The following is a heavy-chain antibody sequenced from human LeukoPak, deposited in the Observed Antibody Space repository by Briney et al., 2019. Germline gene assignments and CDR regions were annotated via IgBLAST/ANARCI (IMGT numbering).Heavy chain of an antibody. CDR1: GFTLSSVC. D-gene: IGHD1-26*01. Sequence: GGSLSLSCAPSGFTLSSVCMHWVRQAPGEGLVWVSRINSEGSSTSYADSVKGRFTISRDNAKNTLYLQMNSLRGEDTAVYYCARDVSGTWGQGTLVTVSS. V-gene: IGHV3-74*01. CDR2: INSEGSST. CDR3: ARDVSGT. J-gene: IGHJ5*02.